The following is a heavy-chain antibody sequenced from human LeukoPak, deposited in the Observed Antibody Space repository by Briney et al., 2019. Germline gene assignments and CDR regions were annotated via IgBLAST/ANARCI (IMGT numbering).Heavy chain of an antibody. Sequence: GGSLRLSCAASGFTFSSYWMHWVRQAPGKGLVWVSRINSDGSSTSYADSVKGRFTTSRDNAKNTLYLQMNSLRAEDTAVYYCARDSPTYVLLWFGEFFNWGQGTLVTVSS. V-gene: IGHV3-74*01. CDR2: INSDGSST. CDR1: GFTFSSYW. CDR3: ARDSPTYVLLWFGEFFN. J-gene: IGHJ4*02. D-gene: IGHD3-10*01.